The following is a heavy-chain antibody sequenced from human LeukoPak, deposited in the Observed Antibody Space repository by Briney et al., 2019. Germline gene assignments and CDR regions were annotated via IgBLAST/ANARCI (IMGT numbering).Heavy chain of an antibody. V-gene: IGHV3-23*01. J-gene: IGHJ6*02. CDR1: GFTFSSYA. CDR2: ISGSGGST. Sequence: GGSLRLSCAASGFTFSSYAMSWVRQAPGKGLEWVSAISGSGGSTYYADSVKGRFTISRDNAKNSLYLQMNSLRAEDTAVYYCARELGYCSGGSCYSRRYYYYGMDVWGQGTTVTVSS. CDR3: ARELGYCSGGSCYSRRYYYYGMDV. D-gene: IGHD2-15*01.